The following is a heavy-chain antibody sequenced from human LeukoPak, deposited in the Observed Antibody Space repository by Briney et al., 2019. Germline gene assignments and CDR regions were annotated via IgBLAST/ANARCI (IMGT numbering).Heavy chain of an antibody. V-gene: IGHV3-7*01. CDR2: IKQDGSEK. CDR3: AREAIAAAGTGMCDY. D-gene: IGHD6-13*01. J-gene: IGHJ4*02. Sequence: PGGSLRLSCAASGFTFSSYWMSWVRQAPGEGLEWVANIKQDGSEKYYVDSVKGRFTISRDNAKNSLYLQMNSLRAEDTAVYYCAREAIAAAGTGMCDYWGQGTLVTVSS. CDR1: GFTFSSYW.